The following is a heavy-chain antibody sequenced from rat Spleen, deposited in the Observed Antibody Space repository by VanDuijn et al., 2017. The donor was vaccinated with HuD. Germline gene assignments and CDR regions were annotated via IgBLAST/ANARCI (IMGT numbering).Heavy chain of an antibody. CDR1: GFSLTSYH. J-gene: IGHJ4*01. CDR3: ARQSYYDGSPYVLDA. Sequence: VQLKESGPGLVQPSQTLSLTCTVSGFSLTSYHISWVRQPPGKSLEWMGTIWAGGNTNYNSAVQSRLSISRDTSKSQVFLKVNSLQPEDTGTYYCARQSYYDGSPYVLDAWGQGASVTVSS. CDR2: IWAGGNT. V-gene: IGHV2-72*01. D-gene: IGHD1-12*02.